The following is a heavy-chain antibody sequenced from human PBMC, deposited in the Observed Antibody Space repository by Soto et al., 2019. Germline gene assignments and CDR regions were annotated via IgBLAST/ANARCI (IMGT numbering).Heavy chain of an antibody. CDR3: ARLQAAVPHY. Sequence: QLQLQESGPGLVMPSETLSLTCTVSGDSISGSPYFWGWIRQPPGKRLEWIGSIFYDGYTLYTPSHRSRVTISVDTSKNQFSLKLASVAAAATATYFCARLQAAVPHYWGQGTLVTVSS. D-gene: IGHD6-13*01. CDR2: IFYDGYT. V-gene: IGHV4-39*01. J-gene: IGHJ4*02. CDR1: GDSISGSPYF.